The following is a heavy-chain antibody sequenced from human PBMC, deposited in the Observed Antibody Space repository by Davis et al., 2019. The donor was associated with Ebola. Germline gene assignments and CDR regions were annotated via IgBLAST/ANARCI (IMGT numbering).Heavy chain of an antibody. V-gene: IGHV3-23*01. J-gene: IGHJ5*02. D-gene: IGHD3-3*01. CDR1: GFTFSSYA. Sequence: PGGSLRLSCAASGFTFSSYAMSWVRQAPGKGLEWVSAISGSGGSTYYADSVKGRFTISRDNSKNTLYLQMNSLRAEDTAVYYCARQTYYDFWSGYLPWFDPWGQGTLVTVSS. CDR3: ARQTYYDFWSGYLPWFDP. CDR2: ISGSGGST.